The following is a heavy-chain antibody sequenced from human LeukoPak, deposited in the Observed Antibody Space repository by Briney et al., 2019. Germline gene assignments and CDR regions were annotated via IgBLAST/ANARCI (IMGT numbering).Heavy chain of an antibody. D-gene: IGHD1/OR15-1a*01. CDR1: GVTFSKAW. CDR3: TSPGRNNYYYYGVDV. Sequence: KPGGSLRLSCAASGVTFSKAWMSWVRQAPGKGLDWVGRIKSQTDGGTTDYAAPVKGRFSISRDDSTNTLYLQMYNLKTEDTAVYYCTSPGRNNYYYYGVDVWGQGTTVTVSS. V-gene: IGHV3-15*01. CDR2: IKSQTDGGTT. J-gene: IGHJ6*02.